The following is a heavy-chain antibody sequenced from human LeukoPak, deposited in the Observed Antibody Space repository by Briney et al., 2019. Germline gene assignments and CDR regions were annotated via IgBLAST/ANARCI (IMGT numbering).Heavy chain of an antibody. V-gene: IGHV3-23*01. Sequence: TGGSLRLSCAASGFTFSNYAMSWVRQAPGKGPEWVSTISGSTENTYYADSVKGRFTISRDNSKNTLYLQMNSLRAEDTAIYYCARAPRKFRGIIVTPLYYFDYWGQGALVTVSS. D-gene: IGHD3-10*01. J-gene: IGHJ4*02. CDR1: GFTFSNYA. CDR3: ARAPRKFRGIIVTPLYYFDY. CDR2: ISGSTENT.